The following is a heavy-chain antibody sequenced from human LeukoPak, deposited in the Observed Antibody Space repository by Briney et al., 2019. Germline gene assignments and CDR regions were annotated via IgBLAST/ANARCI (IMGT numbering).Heavy chain of an antibody. D-gene: IGHD6-13*01. Sequence: WASVKVSCKASGYTFTSYAMHWVRQAPGQRLEWMGWINAGNGNTKYSQKFQGRVTITRDTSASTAYMELSSLRSEDTAVYYCAREMAEDGSSWYEGLLDYWGQGTLVTVSS. V-gene: IGHV1-3*01. CDR3: AREMAEDGSSWYEGLLDY. CDR1: GYTFTSYA. J-gene: IGHJ4*02. CDR2: INAGNGNT.